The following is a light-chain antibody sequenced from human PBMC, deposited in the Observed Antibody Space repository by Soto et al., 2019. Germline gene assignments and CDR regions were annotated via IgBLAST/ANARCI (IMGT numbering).Light chain of an antibody. J-gene: IGLJ1*01. V-gene: IGLV2-14*01. Sequence: QSALTQPASVSGSPGQSITISCTGTSSDVGGYNYVSWYQQHPGKAPKLMIYEVSNRPSGVSNRFSGSKSGNTASLTISGLQAEDEAYYYCSSYTSSSTPYVFGTGTKVTVL. CDR3: SSYTSSSTPYV. CDR1: SSDVGGYNY. CDR2: EVS.